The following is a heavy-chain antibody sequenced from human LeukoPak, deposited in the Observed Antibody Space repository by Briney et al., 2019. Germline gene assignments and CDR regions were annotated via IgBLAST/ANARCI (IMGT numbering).Heavy chain of an antibody. V-gene: IGHV4-38-2*02. CDR1: GYSISSGYY. CDR2: IYHSGST. Sequence: SETLSLTCTVSGYSISSGYYWGWIRQPPGKGLEWIGSIYHSGSTYYNPSLKSRVTISVDTSKNQLSLKLSSVTAADTAVYYCARAYCSSTACYTGGFDYWGQGTLVTVSS. J-gene: IGHJ4*02. D-gene: IGHD2-2*02. CDR3: ARAYCSSTACYTGGFDY.